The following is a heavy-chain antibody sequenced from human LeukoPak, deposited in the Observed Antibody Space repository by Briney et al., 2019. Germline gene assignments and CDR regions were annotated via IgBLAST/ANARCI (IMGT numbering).Heavy chain of an antibody. CDR2: ISSSGSTI. V-gene: IGHV3-48*03. J-gene: IGHJ4*02. Sequence: GGSLRLSCAASGFSFSTYAMNWVRQAPGKGLEWVSYISSSGSTIYYADSVKGRFTISRDNAKNSLYLQMNSLRAEDTAVYYCARGQGQIVNTMVRGVTDFDYWGQGTLVTVSS. D-gene: IGHD3-10*01. CDR3: ARGQGQIVNTMVRGVTDFDY. CDR1: GFSFSTYA.